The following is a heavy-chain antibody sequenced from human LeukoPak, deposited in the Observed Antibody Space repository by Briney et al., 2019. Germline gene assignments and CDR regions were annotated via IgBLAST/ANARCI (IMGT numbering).Heavy chain of an antibody. J-gene: IGHJ4*02. CDR3: ARDNFFDSGFDFSLSYYFDS. CDR1: GFMFNNYS. V-gene: IGHV3-30*04. D-gene: IGHD5-12*01. Sequence: GGSLRLSCAASGFMFNNYSMHLVRQAPGKGLEWVAVISPGGSLKYYAEFVKGRFTLSRDDSSNTLYLQMNTLRSEDTAVYFCARDNFFDSGFDFSLSYYFDSWGQGTLVTVSS. CDR2: ISPGGSLK.